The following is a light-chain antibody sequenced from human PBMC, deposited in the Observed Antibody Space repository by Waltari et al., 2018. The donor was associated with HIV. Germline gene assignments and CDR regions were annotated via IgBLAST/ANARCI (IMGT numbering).Light chain of an antibody. Sequence: QSALTQPPSASAAPGQKVTISCSGSTPNIGVSYASWYQQLPGTAPKLLIYDDYKRPSGIPDRFSGSKSGTSATLAITGLQTGDEADYYCGTWDSSLSAGIFGGGTKLTVL. CDR2: DDY. CDR1: TPNIGVSY. CDR3: GTWDSSLSAGI. V-gene: IGLV1-51*01. J-gene: IGLJ2*01.